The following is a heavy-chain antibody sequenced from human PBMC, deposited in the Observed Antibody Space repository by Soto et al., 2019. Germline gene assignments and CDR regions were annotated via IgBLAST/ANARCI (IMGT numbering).Heavy chain of an antibody. J-gene: IGHJ4*02. CDR3: ARGESGSFDY. Sequence: SETLSLTCTVSGGSISSGGYYWSWIRQHPGKGLEWIGYIYYSGSTYYSPSLKSRVTISVDTSKNQFSLKLSSVTAADTAVYYCARGESGSFDYWGQGTLVTVSS. V-gene: IGHV4-31*03. D-gene: IGHD5-12*01. CDR1: GGSISSGGYY. CDR2: IYYSGST.